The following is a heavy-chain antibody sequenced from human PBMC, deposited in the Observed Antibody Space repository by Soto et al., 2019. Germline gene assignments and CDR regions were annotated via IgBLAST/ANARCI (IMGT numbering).Heavy chain of an antibody. CDR3: AHSRNLITEDAQVGDFDY. CDR1: GFSLTTAGVG. Sequence: QINLKESGPTLVKPTQTLKLTCSFSGFSLTTAGVGVGWVRQSPGEALEWLGLIYWDDDERYSPSLKTRLTITKDTSKNQVVLKMTNMAPVDTATYYCAHSRNLITEDAQVGDFDYWGQGTLVTVSS. CDR2: IYWDDDE. J-gene: IGHJ4*02. D-gene: IGHD3-10*01. V-gene: IGHV2-5*02.